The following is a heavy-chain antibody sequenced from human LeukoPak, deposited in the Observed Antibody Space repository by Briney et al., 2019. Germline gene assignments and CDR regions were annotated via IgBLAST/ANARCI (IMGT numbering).Heavy chain of an antibody. CDR3: ARGTRGQGFDY. Sequence: GGSLRLSCAASGFTFSDHYMGWVRQAPGKGLEWVGRARNKADSYTTKYAASVRGRFTISRDDSKNSLFLQMNSLKSEDTAVYYCARGTRGQGFDYWGQGTLVTVSS. D-gene: IGHD2-2*01. J-gene: IGHJ4*02. CDR1: GFTFSDHY. V-gene: IGHV3-72*01. CDR2: ARNKADSYTT.